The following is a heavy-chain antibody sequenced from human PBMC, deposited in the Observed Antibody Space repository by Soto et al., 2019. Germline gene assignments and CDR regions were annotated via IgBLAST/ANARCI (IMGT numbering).Heavy chain of an antibody. CDR3: ARDHYDILTGYTRFDY. CDR2: LASSGFI. D-gene: IGHD3-9*01. Sequence: TGGALKLSRAAPGFTFSDYYIRWVPQGPGKGLEWVSSLASSGFIDYADSVKGRFTISRDNAKNSLYLQMNSLRAEDTAVYYCARDHYDILTGYTRFDYWGQGTLVTVSS. V-gene: IGHV3-11*04. J-gene: IGHJ4*02. CDR1: GFTFSDYY.